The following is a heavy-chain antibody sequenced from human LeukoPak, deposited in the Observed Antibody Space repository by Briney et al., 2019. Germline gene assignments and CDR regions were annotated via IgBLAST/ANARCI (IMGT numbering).Heavy chain of an antibody. V-gene: IGHV4-34*01. CDR1: GGPISSYC. D-gene: IGHD6-19*01. Sequence: SETLSLTCTVSGGPISSYCWSWICQPPGKGLEWIGEINHSGSTNYNPSLKSRVTISVDTSKNQFSLKLSSVTAADTAVYYCARVGGVAGTRYFDYWGQGTLVTVSS. J-gene: IGHJ4*02. CDR2: INHSGST. CDR3: ARVGGVAGTRYFDY.